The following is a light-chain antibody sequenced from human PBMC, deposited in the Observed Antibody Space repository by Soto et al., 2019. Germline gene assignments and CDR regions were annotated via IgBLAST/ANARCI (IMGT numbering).Light chain of an antibody. Sequence: DIVMTQSPDSLAVSMGERATINCKSSQSVLYSSNNKNYLAWYQQKPGQPPKLVIYWASTRESGVPERFSGSGSGTDFTLTISSLEAEDVAFYWCQQYFDVPFTFGGGTKVDI. J-gene: IGKJ4*01. CDR3: QQYFDVPFT. V-gene: IGKV4-1*01. CDR1: QSVLYSSNNKNY. CDR2: WAS.